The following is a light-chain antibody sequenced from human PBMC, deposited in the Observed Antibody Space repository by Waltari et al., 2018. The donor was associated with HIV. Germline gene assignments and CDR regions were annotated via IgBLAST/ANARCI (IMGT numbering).Light chain of an antibody. V-gene: IGLV9-49*01. CDR3: GADHGSGSNFNWV. Sequence: QPVLTQPPSASASLGASVTPTCTLSSGYSNYKVDWYQQRPGKGPRFVMRVGTGGIVGSKGDGIPDRFSVLGSGLNRFLTIKNIQEEDEADYHCGADHGSGSNFNWVFGGGTKLTVL. J-gene: IGLJ3*02. CDR1: SGYSNYK. CDR2: VGTGGIVG.